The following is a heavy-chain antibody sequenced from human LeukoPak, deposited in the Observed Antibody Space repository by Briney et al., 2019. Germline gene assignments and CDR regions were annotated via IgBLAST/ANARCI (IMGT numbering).Heavy chain of an antibody. CDR2: ISSSGSTI. D-gene: IGHD3-10*01. CDR1: GFTFSSYE. V-gene: IGHV3-48*03. J-gene: IGHJ4*02. CDR3: ARDTYYYGSGSYYYGTDY. Sequence: PGGSLRLSCAASGFTFSSYEMNWVRQAPGKGLEWVSYISSSGSTIYYADSVKGRFTISRDNAKNSPYLQMNSLRAEDTAVYYCARDTYYYGSGSYYYGTDYWGQGTLVTVSS.